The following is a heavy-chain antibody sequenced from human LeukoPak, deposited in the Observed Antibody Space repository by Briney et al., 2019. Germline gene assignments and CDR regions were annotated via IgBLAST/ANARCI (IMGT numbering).Heavy chain of an antibody. Sequence: GASVKISCKASGYTFTTYAIHWVRQAPGQRLEWMGWINTGNGNTRYSQKFQDRVTITRDTSANTAYMELSSLRSDDTAVYYCAVLSGYCSSASCSYFDYWGQGTLVTVSS. CDR1: GYTFTTYA. CDR2: INTGNGNT. D-gene: IGHD2-2*03. V-gene: IGHV1-3*04. J-gene: IGHJ4*02. CDR3: AVLSGYCSSASCSYFDY.